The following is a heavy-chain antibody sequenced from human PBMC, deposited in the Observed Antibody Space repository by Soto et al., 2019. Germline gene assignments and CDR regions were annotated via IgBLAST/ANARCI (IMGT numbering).Heavy chain of an antibody. CDR2: IGTRSRYI. J-gene: IGHJ4*02. D-gene: IGHD3-16*01. V-gene: IGHV3-21*01. CDR3: SRSPEVGVRGGY. Sequence: EVRLVESGGGLVKPGESLRLSCVGSGFTFSSYNINWVRQAPGKGLEWVSSIGTRSRYIYQPDSMRGRFTISRDDVKNSVYLQMKSLRAEDTAVYYCSRSPEVGVRGGYWGQGTLVTVSS. CDR1: GFTFSSYN.